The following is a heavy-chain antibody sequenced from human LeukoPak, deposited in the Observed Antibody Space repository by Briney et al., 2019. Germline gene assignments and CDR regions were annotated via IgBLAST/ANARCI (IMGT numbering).Heavy chain of an antibody. J-gene: IGHJ4*02. CDR1: GGTFSSYA. CDR2: IIPIFGTA. D-gene: IGHD5-18*01. V-gene: IGHV1-69*13. Sequence: SVKVSCKASGGTFSSYAISWVRQAPGQGLEWMGGIIPIFGTANYAQKFQGRVTITADESTSTAYMELSSLRSEDTAVYYCARALGWRNVDTAMVPEYWGQGTLVTVSS. CDR3: ARALGWRNVDTAMVPEY.